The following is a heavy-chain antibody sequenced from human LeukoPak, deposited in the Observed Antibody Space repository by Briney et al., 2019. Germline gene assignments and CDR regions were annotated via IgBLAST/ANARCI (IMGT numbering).Heavy chain of an antibody. CDR1: GFTFSGYA. CDR2: ISYDGSNK. J-gene: IGHJ4*02. Sequence: GGSLRLSCAASGFTFSGYAMHWVRQAPGKGLEWVAVISYDGSNKYYADSVKGRFTISRDNSKNTLYLQMNSLRAEDTAVYYCARDSKEYYFDYWGQGTLVTVSS. V-gene: IGHV3-30*04. CDR3: ARDSKEYYFDY.